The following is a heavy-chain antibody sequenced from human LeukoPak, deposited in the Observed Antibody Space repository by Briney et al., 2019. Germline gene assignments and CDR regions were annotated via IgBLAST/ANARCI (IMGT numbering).Heavy chain of an antibody. D-gene: IGHD5-18*01. CDR3: ARQGIQLWFAHDY. V-gene: IGHV4-39*01. CDR1: GGSVSNSSDY. Sequence: PSETLSLTCSVSGGSVSNSSDYWGWIRQPPGKGLEWIGSIYYSGSTYYNPSLKSRVTISVDTSKDQFSLKLGSVTAADTAVYYCARQGIQLWFAHDYWGQGTLVTVSS. CDR2: IYYSGST. J-gene: IGHJ4*02.